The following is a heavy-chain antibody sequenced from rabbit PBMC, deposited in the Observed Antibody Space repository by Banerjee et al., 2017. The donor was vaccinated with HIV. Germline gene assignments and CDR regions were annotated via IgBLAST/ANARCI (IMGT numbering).Heavy chain of an antibody. Sequence: QEQLEESGGDLVKPEGSLTLTCTASGFSFTNNYWLCWVRQAPGKGLEWIACIGAGSASAYYATWAKGRFTISRTTTTVTLQLNSLTAADTATYFCPRDAGYAGSNLWGPGTLVTVS. D-gene: IGHD4-2*01. CDR2: IGAGSASA. J-gene: IGHJ4*01. V-gene: IGHV1S45*01. CDR1: GFSFTNNYW. CDR3: PRDAGYAGSNL.